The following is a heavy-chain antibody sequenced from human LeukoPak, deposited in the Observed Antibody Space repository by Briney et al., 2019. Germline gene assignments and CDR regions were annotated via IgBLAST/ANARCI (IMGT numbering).Heavy chain of an antibody. CDR3: AGGRRWEPGY. D-gene: IGHD1-26*01. V-gene: IGHV3-21*01. CDR2: ISSSSSYI. CDR1: GFTFSSYS. J-gene: IGHJ4*02. Sequence: PGGSLRLSCAACGFTFSSYSMNWVRQAPGKGLEWVSSISSSSSYIYYADSVKGRFTISRDNAKISLYLQMNSLRAEDTAVYYCAGGRRWEPGYWGQGTLVTVSS.